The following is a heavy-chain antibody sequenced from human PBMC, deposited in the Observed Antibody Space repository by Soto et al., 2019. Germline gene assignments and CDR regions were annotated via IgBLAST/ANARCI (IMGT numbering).Heavy chain of an antibody. CDR2: ISYDGSNK. J-gene: IGHJ6*02. V-gene: IGHV3-30-3*01. CDR1: GFTFSSYA. Sequence: SPRLSCAASGFTFSSYAMHWVRQAPGKGLEWVAVISYDGSNKYYADSVKGRFTISRDNSKNTLYLQMNSLRAEDTAVYYCARDRYYYGSGYYYGMDVWGQGTTVTVSS. D-gene: IGHD3-10*01. CDR3: ARDRYYYGSGYYYGMDV.